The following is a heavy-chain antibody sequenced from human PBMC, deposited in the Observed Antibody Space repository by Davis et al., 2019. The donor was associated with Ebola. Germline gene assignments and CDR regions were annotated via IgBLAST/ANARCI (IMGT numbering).Heavy chain of an antibody. Sequence: PSETLSLTCTVSGGSISSGSYYWSWIRQPAGKGLEWIGHIYTSGSTNYNPSLKSRVTISVDTSKNQFSLKLSSVTAADTAVYYCARHGSQDDYFDYWGRGTLVTVSS. J-gene: IGHJ4*02. CDR3: ARHGSQDDYFDY. CDR2: IYTSGST. CDR1: GGSISSGSYY. V-gene: IGHV4-61*09. D-gene: IGHD2-2*03.